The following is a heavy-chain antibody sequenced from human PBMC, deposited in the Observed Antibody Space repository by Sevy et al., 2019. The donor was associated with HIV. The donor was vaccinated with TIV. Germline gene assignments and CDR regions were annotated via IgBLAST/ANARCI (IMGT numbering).Heavy chain of an antibody. CDR2: ISAGGTTT. J-gene: IGHJ6*02. CDR1: GFIFSSYP. D-gene: IGHD2-2*01. CDR3: AQRYCSTITGYDDDFWSAYYFYGLDV. Sequence: GGSLRLSCAASGFIFSSYPMSWVRHSPGKGLEWVADISAGGTTTYYADSVEGRFTNSRDNSKNTVSLQMNSLGAEDTSINYCAQRYCSTITGYDDDFWSAYYFYGLDVWGQGISVTVSS. V-gene: IGHV3-23*01.